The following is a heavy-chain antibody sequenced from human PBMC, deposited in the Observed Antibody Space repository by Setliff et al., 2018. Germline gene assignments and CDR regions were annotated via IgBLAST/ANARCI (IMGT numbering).Heavy chain of an antibody. CDR1: GYRFSSHW. D-gene: IGHD3-3*01. V-gene: IGHV5-51*01. CDR3: ARRETYYNFWSGYYAY. CDR2: IYPGDSDT. Sequence: GESLKISCKGSGYRFSSHWIGWVRQMPGKGLEWMGIIYPGDSDTRYSPSFQGQVTISADKSISTAYLQWSSLKASDTAMYYCARRETYYNFWSGYYAYWGQGTLVTVSS. J-gene: IGHJ4*02.